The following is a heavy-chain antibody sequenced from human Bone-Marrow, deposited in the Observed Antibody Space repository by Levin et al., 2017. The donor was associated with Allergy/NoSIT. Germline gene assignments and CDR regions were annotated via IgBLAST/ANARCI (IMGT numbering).Heavy chain of an antibody. D-gene: IGHD1-1*01. V-gene: IGHV3-33*01. Sequence: GGSLRLSCAAAGFPFNKYGMHWVRQAPGKGLEWVAVIWYDGTNEKYAEAVNGRFSIYRDNSKNTLYLEMSSLRADDTGLYYCARDHEYNTGRRDVFDMWGRGTMVTVSS. CDR2: IWYDGTNE. CDR1: GFPFNKYG. CDR3: ARDHEYNTGRRDVFDM. J-gene: IGHJ3*02.